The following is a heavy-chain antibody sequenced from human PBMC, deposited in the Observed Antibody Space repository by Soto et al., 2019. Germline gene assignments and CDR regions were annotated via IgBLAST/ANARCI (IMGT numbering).Heavy chain of an antibody. CDR1: GFTFSNYA. J-gene: IGHJ4*02. D-gene: IGHD1-26*01. CDR2: ISGSGERT. Sequence: EVQLFESGGGLVQPGGSLRLSCAASGFTFSNYAMSWVRQAPGKGLEWVSIISGSGERTYYADSVKGRFTISRDNSKNTLYLQMNSLRAEDTAVYYCAKVKEGASDYWGQGTLVTVSS. V-gene: IGHV3-23*01. CDR3: AKVKEGASDY.